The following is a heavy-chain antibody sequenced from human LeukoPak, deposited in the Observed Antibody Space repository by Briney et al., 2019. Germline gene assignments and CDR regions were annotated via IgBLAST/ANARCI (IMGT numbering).Heavy chain of an antibody. D-gene: IGHD3-3*01. J-gene: IGHJ4*02. CDR2: INHSGST. CDR3: ASYFTIFGVVTKPFDY. CDR1: GGSFSGYY. Sequence: SETLSLTCAVYGGSFSGYYWSWIRQPPGKGLEWIGEINHSGSTNYNPSLKSRVTISVDTSKNQFSLKLSSVTAADTAVYYCASYFTIFGVVTKPFDYWGQGTLVTVSS. V-gene: IGHV4-34*01.